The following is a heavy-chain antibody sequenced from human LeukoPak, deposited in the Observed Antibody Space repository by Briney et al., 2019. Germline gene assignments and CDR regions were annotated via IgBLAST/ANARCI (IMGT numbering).Heavy chain of an antibody. CDR1: GFTFSSYS. D-gene: IGHD6-6*01. CDR2: ISSSSSYI. V-gene: IGHV3-21*01. Sequence: KPGGSLRPSCAASGFTFSSYSMNWVRQAPGKGLEWVSSISSSSSYIYYADSVKGRFTISRDNAKNSLYLQMNSLRAEDTAVYYCARDLLPVGIAARGDYWGQGTLVTVSS. CDR3: ARDLLPVGIAARGDY. J-gene: IGHJ4*02.